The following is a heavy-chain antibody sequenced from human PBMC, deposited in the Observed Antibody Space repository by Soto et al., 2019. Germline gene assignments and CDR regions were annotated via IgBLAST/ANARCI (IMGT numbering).Heavy chain of an antibody. J-gene: IGHJ6*02. V-gene: IGHV3-7*01. CDR2: IKPDGSEQ. CDR1: EFTFDKYY. Sequence: GGSLGLCRPAYEFTFDKYYMTGVRQAPGKGPEWVANIKPDGSEQYYVDSVKGRFTISRDNANNSLYLQINSLRAEDTAVYFCARGNWNYYYGFDVWGQGTTVTVSS. CDR3: ARGNWNYYYGFDV. D-gene: IGHD1-20*01.